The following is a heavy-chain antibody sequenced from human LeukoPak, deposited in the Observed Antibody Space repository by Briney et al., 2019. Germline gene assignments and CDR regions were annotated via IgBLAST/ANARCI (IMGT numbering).Heavy chain of an antibody. Sequence: GGSLRLSCAAPGFTDYGMSWVRQAPGKGLEWVSGINWNGGTTTYADSVKGRFTISRDNAKNTLYLQMNSLRADDTAVYYCARELTTNWFDPWGQGTLVTVSS. V-gene: IGHV3-20*04. CDR1: GFTDYG. CDR3: ARELTTNWFDP. D-gene: IGHD1-14*01. CDR2: INWNGGTT. J-gene: IGHJ5*02.